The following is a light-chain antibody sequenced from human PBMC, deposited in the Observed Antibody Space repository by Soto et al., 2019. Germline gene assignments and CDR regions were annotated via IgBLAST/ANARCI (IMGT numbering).Light chain of an antibody. CDR2: GAS. CDR1: QSINIY. CDR3: QHSYRSPYT. Sequence: DIQMTQSPSSLFASVGDRVTVTCRASQSINIYLNWYQQKPGKAPTLLIYGASSLQSGVPSRFSGGGSRTDFTLTISSLQPEVFATYYCQHSYRSPYTFGQGTKLEI. V-gene: IGKV1-39*01. J-gene: IGKJ2*01.